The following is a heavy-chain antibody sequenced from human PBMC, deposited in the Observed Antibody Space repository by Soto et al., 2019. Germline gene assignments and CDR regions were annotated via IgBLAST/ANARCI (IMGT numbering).Heavy chain of an antibody. CDR1: GGSISSSSYY. CDR2: IYYSGST. D-gene: IGHD2-15*01. Sequence: PSQTLSLTCTDSGGSISSSSYYWGWIRQPPGKGLEWIGSIYYSGSTYYNPSFKSRVTISVDTSKNQFSLKLSSVTAADTAVYYCARLVGSWFDPWGQGTLVTVSS. V-gene: IGHV4-39*01. CDR3: ARLVGSWFDP. J-gene: IGHJ5*02.